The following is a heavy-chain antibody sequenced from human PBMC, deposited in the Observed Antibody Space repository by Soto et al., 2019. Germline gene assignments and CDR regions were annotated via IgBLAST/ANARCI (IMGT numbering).Heavy chain of an antibody. CDR1: GYTLTELS. CDR2: FDPEEGEP. Sequence: AAVKVSCKDSGYTLTELSMHWVRQAPARGLEWMGGFDPEEGEPIYAQKFQGRVTMTEDTSTDTAYMELGSLRSEDTAVYYCAILHPPVLQYFDWSNWFDPWGQGTLVTVSS. V-gene: IGHV1-24*01. D-gene: IGHD3-9*01. CDR3: AILHPPVLQYFDWSNWFDP. J-gene: IGHJ5*02.